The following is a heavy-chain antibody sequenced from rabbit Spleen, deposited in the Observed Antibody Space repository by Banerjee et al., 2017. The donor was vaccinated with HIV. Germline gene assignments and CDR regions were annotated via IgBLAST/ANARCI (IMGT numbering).Heavy chain of an antibody. CDR3: ARDTGSSFSSYGMDL. Sequence: QEQLVESGGGLVQPEGSLTLTCKASGFTISSNCICWVRQAPGKGLEWIACIYTGSSGSTYYVSWAKGRFTISKTSSTTVTLQMTSLTVADTATYFCARDTGSSFSSYGMDLWGPGTLVTVS. CDR2: IYTGSSGST. V-gene: IGHV1S45*01. D-gene: IGHD8-1*01. CDR1: GFTISSNC. J-gene: IGHJ6*01.